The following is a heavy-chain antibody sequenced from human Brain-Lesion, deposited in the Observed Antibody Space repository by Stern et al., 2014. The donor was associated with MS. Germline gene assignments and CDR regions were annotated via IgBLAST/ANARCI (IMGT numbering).Heavy chain of an antibody. CDR3: AKDGAGYYYDSSGAFDI. CDR2: ISWNSGSI. V-gene: IGHV3-9*01. D-gene: IGHD3-22*01. Sequence: EVQLVESGGGLVQPGRSLRLSCAASGFTFDDYAMPWVRQAPGKGLEWVSGISWNSGSIGYADSVKGRFTISRDNAKNSLYLQMNSLRAEDTALYYCAKDGAGYYYDSSGAFDIWGQGTMVTVSS. CDR1: GFTFDDYA. J-gene: IGHJ3*02.